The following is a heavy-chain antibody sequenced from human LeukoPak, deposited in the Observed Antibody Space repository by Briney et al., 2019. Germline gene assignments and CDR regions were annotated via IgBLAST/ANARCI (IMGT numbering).Heavy chain of an antibody. Sequence: ASVKVSCKASGYTFTGYYMHWVRQAPGQGLEWMGWINPNSGGTNYAQKFQGRVTMTRDTSISTAYMELSRLRSDDTAVYYCARGRSAIIAAAGQYYFDYWGPGTLVTVSS. D-gene: IGHD6-13*01. J-gene: IGHJ4*02. CDR1: GYTFTGYY. CDR3: ARGRSAIIAAAGQYYFDY. V-gene: IGHV1-2*02. CDR2: INPNSGGT.